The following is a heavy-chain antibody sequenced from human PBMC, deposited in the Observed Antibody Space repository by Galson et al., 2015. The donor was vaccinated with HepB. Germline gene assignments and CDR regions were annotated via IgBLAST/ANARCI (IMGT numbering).Heavy chain of an antibody. CDR3: AKDIGYFGELLGNFDY. V-gene: IGHV3-9*01. J-gene: IGHJ4*02. CDR2: ISWNSGSI. Sequence: SLRLSCAASGFTFDDYAMHWVRQAPGKGLEWVSGISWNSGSIGYADSVKGRFTISRDNAKNSLYLQMNSLRAEDTALYYCAKDIGYFGELLGNFDYWGQGTLVTVSS. D-gene: IGHD3-10*01. CDR1: GFTFDDYA.